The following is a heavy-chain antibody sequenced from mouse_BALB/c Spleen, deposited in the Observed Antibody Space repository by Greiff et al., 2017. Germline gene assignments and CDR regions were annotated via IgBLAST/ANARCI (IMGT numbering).Heavy chain of an antibody. J-gene: IGHJ1*01. V-gene: IGHV5-17*02. CDR1: GFTFSSFG. Sequence: EVKVEESGGGLVQPGGSRKLSCAASGFTFSSFGMHWVRQAPEKGLEWVAYISSGSSTIYYADTVKGRFTISRDNPKNTLFLQMTSLRSEDTAMYYCARASRYFDVWGAGTTVTVSS. CDR2: ISSGSSTI. D-gene: IGHD5-1*01. CDR3: ARASRYFDV.